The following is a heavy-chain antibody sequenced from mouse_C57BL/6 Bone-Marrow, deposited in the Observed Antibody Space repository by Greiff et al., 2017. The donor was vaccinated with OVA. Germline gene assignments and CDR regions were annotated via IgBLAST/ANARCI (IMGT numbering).Heavy chain of an antibody. D-gene: IGHD4-1*02. CDR2: FYPGSGSI. CDR1: GYTFTEYT. V-gene: IGHV1-62-2*01. CDR3: ARHEGVGRSPNWVLLYY. Sequence: VQLQQSVAELVKPGASVTLSCKASGYTFTEYTLHLVKQRSGPGLEWIGWFYPGSGSITYHAQFKDKATLTAYKASSTVYMELSRLRSEDAAVYFCARHEGVGRSPNWVLLYYWGQGTTLTVSS. J-gene: IGHJ2*01.